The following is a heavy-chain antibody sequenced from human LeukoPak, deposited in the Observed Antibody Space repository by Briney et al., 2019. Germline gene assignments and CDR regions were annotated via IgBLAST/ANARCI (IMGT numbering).Heavy chain of an antibody. CDR1: GFTFRRDW. D-gene: IGHD6-19*01. J-gene: IGHJ4*02. V-gene: IGHV3-74*01. CDR3: ARSSYPYYFDY. CDR2: VNNDGSST. Sequence: GGSLRLSCAASGFTFRRDWMHWVRQAPGKGLMWVSRVNNDGSSTTYADSVEGRFTIPRDNARNTLYLQMNSLRAEDTAVYYCARSSYPYYFDYWGQGTLVTVSS.